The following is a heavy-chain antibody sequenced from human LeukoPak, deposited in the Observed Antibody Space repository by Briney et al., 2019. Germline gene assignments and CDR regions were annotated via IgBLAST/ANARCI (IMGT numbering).Heavy chain of an antibody. Sequence: GSLRLSCAASGFTFSSYSMNWVRQAPGKGLEWVSAISGSGGSTYYADSVKGRFTISRDNSKNTLYLQMNSLRAEDTAVYYCAKGGGGLTIDYWGQGTLVTVSS. D-gene: IGHD3-16*01. CDR3: AKGGGGLTIDY. CDR1: GFTFSSYS. V-gene: IGHV3-23*01. J-gene: IGHJ4*02. CDR2: ISGSGGST.